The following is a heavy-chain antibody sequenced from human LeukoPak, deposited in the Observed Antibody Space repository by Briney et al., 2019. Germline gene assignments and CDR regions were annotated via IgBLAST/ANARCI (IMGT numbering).Heavy chain of an antibody. V-gene: IGHV4-31*03. D-gene: IGHD3-22*01. CDR2: IYYSGST. Sequence: SETLSLTCTVSGGSISSGGYYWSWIRQHPGKGLEWIGYIYYSGSTYYNPSLKSRLTISLDTSKSQFSLKLSSVTAADTAIYYCARWAYDRGGFYYFDSWGQGTLVTVSS. CDR3: ARWAYDRGGFYYFDS. J-gene: IGHJ4*02. CDR1: GGSISSGGYY.